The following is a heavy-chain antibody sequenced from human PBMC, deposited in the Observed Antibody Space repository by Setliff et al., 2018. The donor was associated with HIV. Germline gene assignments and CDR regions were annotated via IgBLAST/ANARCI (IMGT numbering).Heavy chain of an antibody. CDR3: TTLVGANPYHDAFDI. Sequence: LRLSCAASGFTFSNAWMNWVRQAPGKGLEWVGRIKSKTDGGTSDYAAPVKGIFTISKDDSINTLYLQMNSLETEDTAVYYCTTLVGANPYHDAFDIWGQGTMVTVSS. V-gene: IGHV3-15*07. D-gene: IGHD1-26*01. J-gene: IGHJ3*02. CDR2: IKSKTDGGTS. CDR1: GFTFSNAW.